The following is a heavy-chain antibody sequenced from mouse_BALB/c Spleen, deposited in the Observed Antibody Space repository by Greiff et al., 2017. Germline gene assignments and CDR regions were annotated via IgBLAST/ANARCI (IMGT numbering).Heavy chain of an antibody. Sequence: LVKTGASVKISCKASGYSFTGYYMHWVNQSHGKSLEWIGYISCYNGATSYNQKFKGKATFTVDTSSSTAYMQFNSLTSEDSAVYYCAITTATPFAYWGQGTLVTVSA. J-gene: IGHJ3*01. CDR3: AITTATPFAY. CDR2: ISCYNGAT. D-gene: IGHD1-2*01. CDR1: GYSFTGYY. V-gene: IGHV1S34*01.